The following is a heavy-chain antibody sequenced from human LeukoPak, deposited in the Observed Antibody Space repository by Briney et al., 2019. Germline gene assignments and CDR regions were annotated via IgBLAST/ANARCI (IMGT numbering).Heavy chain of an antibody. V-gene: IGHV3-7*01. J-gene: IGHJ3*01. Sequence: GGSLRLSCAASGFTLNSYLMSWFSQAPGRGLEWVANINKDGSEENYLDSVKGRFTVSRDNAKNSLYLQMNSLRGADTAVYYFARVNPNRNALDLWGQGTMVTISS. CDR3: ARVNPNRNALDL. CDR2: INKDGSEE. D-gene: IGHD1-14*01. CDR1: GFTLNSYL.